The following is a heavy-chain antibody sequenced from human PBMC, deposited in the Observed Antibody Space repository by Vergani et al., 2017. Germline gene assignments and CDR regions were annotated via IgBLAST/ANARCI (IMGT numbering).Heavy chain of an antibody. V-gene: IGHV3-30*02. CDR1: GFTFSSYS. CDR2: IRYDGSNK. D-gene: IGHD3-3*01. Sequence: QVQLVESGGGVVQPGGSLRLSCAASGFTFSSYSMHWVRQAPGKGLEWVAFIRYDGSNKYYADSVKGRFTISRDNSKNTLYLQMNSLRAEDTAVYYCAKDRDRFFDYWGQGTLVTVSS. CDR3: AKDRDRFFDY. J-gene: IGHJ4*02.